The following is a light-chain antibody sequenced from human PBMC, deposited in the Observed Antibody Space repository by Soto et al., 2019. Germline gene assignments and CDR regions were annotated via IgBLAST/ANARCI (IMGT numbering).Light chain of an antibody. CDR1: QSLLHSDGKTY. Sequence: DIVMTQTPLSLSVTPGQPASISCKSSQSLLHSDGKTYLYGYLQKPGQPPQLLIYEVSNRFSGVPGTLSGSEPGTDFTPRISRVEAVDVRVYYCMESLQLPLTFGGGTKVEIK. CDR2: EVS. CDR3: MESLQLPLT. J-gene: IGKJ4*01. V-gene: IGKV2D-29*01.